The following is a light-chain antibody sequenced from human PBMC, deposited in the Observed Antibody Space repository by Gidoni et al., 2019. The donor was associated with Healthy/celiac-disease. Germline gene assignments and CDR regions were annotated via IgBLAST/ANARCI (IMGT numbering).Light chain of an antibody. CDR1: EGISNY. J-gene: IGKJ4*01. Sequence: DIQMPQSPSSLSASVGDRVTITCRASEGISNYLFCYQQTPGKVPKLLIYAASTLQSGVPSRFSGSGSVTDFTLTISGLQPEDVATYYCQKYNSAPRTFGEGTKVEIK. CDR2: AAS. CDR3: QKYNSAPRT. V-gene: IGKV1-27*01.